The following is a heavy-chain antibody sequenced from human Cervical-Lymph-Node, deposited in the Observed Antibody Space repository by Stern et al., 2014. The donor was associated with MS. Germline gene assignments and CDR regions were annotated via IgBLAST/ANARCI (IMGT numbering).Heavy chain of an antibody. V-gene: IGHV4-59*01. Sequence: QVQLQESGPGLVKPSETLSLTCTVSGGSIYSYYWNWIRQPPGKGLEWMGNIYYTGRTIYNPPLKSGVTLSVDTSKNQFSLKVPSMTAADTALYFCARQRYGGDPMFDLWGQGARVAVSS. D-gene: IGHD4-23*01. CDR1: GGSIYSYY. CDR2: IYYTGRT. J-gene: IGHJ5*02. CDR3: ARQRYGGDPMFDL.